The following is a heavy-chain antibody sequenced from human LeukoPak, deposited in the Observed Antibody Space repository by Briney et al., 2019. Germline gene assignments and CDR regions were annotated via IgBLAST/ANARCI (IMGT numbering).Heavy chain of an antibody. CDR3: AKAGSLDY. J-gene: IGHJ4*02. CDR2: ISWNSGSI. D-gene: IGHD3-10*01. CDR1: GFTFDDYA. V-gene: IGHV3-9*01. Sequence: PGRSLRLSCAASGFTFDDYAMHWVRQAPGKGLEWVSGISWNSGSIGYADSVKGRFTISRDNAKNSLYLQMNSLRAGDTALYYCAKAGSLDYGAQGPRVTVPS.